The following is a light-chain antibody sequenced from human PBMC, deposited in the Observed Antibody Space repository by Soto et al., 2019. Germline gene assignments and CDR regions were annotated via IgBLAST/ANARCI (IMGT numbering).Light chain of an antibody. V-gene: IGKV2-28*01. CDR3: MQAKQIPRT. J-gene: IGKJ1*01. CDR2: LGS. CDR1: QSLLHTSGDNY. Sequence: DIVLTQSPLSLSVTPGEPASITCTSSQSLLHTSGDNYLDWYVQRPGQSPQLLIYLGSKRAPGVSDRISGTGSGTRFTLRISRVEADDGAIYYCMQAKQIPRTFGQGTKVDIK.